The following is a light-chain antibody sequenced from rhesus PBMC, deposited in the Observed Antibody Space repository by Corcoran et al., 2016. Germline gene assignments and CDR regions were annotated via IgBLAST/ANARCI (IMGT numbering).Light chain of an antibody. Sequence: DIQMTQSPSSLSASVGDTVTITCRASQSISSWLDWSQQKPGKAPKLLIFKASSLQSGVPSRFSGRGSGTDFTLTISSLQPEDFASYYCLHYSSSPYSFGQGTQVEIK. CDR1: QSISSW. CDR3: LHYSSSPYS. V-gene: IGKV1-22*01. CDR2: KAS. J-gene: IGKJ2*01.